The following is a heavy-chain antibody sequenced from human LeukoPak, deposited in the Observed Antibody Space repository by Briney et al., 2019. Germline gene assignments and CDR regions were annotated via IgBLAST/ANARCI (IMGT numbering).Heavy chain of an antibody. Sequence: GASVKVSCKASGYTFTSYGISWVRQAPGQGLEWMRWISAYNGNTNYAQKLQGRVTMTTDTSTSTAYMELRSLRSDDTAVYYCARDYMYRVIRNSGSYPTPRIDIWGQGTMVTVSS. CDR1: GYTFTSYG. CDR2: ISAYNGNT. V-gene: IGHV1-18*01. D-gene: IGHD1-26*01. CDR3: ARDYMYRVIRNSGSYPTPRIDI. J-gene: IGHJ3*02.